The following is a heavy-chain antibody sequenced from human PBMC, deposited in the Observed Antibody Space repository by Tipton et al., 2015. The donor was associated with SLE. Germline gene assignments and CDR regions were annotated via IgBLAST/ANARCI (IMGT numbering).Heavy chain of an antibody. J-gene: IGHJ4*02. CDR3: ARGGYCSGGSCLDY. CDR1: GFTFSSYS. CDR2: ISSSSSYI. D-gene: IGHD2-15*01. V-gene: IGHV3-21*01. Sequence: SLRLSCAASGFTFSSYSMNWVRQAPGKGLEWVSSISSSSSYIYYADSVKGRFTISRDNAKNSLYLQMNSLRAEDTAVYYCARGGYCSGGSCLDYWGQGTLVTVSS.